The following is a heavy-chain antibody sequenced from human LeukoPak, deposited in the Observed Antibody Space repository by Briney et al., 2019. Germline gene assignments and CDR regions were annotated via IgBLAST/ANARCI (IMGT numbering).Heavy chain of an antibody. V-gene: IGHV3-53*01. D-gene: IGHD2-21*02. CDR3: ARDRKVVTAPDYYYYYMDV. CDR2: IYSGGST. J-gene: IGHJ6*03. Sequence: GGSLRLSCVASRFTVSSNYMSWVRQAPGKGLEWVSVIYSGGSTYYADSVKGRFTISRDNSKNTLYLQMNSLRAEDTAVYYCARDRKVVTAPDYYYYYMDVWGKGTTVTVSS. CDR1: RFTVSSNY.